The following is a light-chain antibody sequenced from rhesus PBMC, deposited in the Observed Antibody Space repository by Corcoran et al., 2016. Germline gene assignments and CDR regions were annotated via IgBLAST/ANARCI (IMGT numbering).Light chain of an antibody. J-gene: IGKJ3*01. CDR1: QGISKY. Sequence: DIQMTQSPSSLSASVGDTVTITCQASQGISKYLAWYQQKPGKAPKLLIYDASTLQSGVPSRFRGSGAGTEFTLTISSLQPEDFATYYCQHHNNYPLTFGPGTKRDIK. CDR2: DAS. CDR3: QHHNNYPLT. V-gene: IGKV1-25*01.